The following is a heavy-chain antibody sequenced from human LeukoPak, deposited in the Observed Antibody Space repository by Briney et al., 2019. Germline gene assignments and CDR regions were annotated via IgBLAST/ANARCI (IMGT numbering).Heavy chain of an antibody. CDR1: GFTFDDYA. J-gene: IGHJ4*02. D-gene: IGHD3-22*01. CDR3: ARAGYYYDSSAPFDY. CDR2: INSDGRST. V-gene: IGHV3-74*01. Sequence: GGSLRLSCAASGFTFDDYAMHWVRHAPGKGLVWVSRINSDGRSTSYADSVKGRFTISRGNAKNTLYLQMNSLRAEDTAVYYCARAGYYYDSSAPFDYWGQGTLVTVSS.